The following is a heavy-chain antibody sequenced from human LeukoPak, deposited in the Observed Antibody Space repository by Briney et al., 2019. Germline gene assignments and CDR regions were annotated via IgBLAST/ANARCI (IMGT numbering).Heavy chain of an antibody. CDR3: ARGASVYCTNGVCYYSFDAFDI. CDR1: GGTFSSYA. Sequence: SVKVSCKASGGTFSSYAISWVRQAPGQGLEWMGGIIPIFGTANYAQKLQGRVTMTTDTSTSTAYMELRSLRSDDTAVYYCARGASVYCTNGVCYYSFDAFDIWGQGTMVTVSS. CDR2: IIPIFGTA. V-gene: IGHV1-69*05. D-gene: IGHD2-8*01. J-gene: IGHJ3*02.